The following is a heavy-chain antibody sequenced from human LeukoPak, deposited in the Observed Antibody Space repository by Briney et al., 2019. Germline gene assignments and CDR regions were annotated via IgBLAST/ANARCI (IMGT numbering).Heavy chain of an antibody. CDR1: GFTFRRYA. D-gene: IGHD3-22*01. CDR3: ARGGYYDSSGTKTTYYYYYYMDV. Sequence: GSLRLSCAASGFTFRRYAMSWVRQAPGKGLEWVSAISGRGGSTYYADSVKGRFTISRDNPKNTLYLQMNSLRAEDTAVYYCARGGYYDSSGTKTTYYYYYYMDVWGKGTMVTVSS. V-gene: IGHV3-23*01. J-gene: IGHJ6*03. CDR2: ISGRGGST.